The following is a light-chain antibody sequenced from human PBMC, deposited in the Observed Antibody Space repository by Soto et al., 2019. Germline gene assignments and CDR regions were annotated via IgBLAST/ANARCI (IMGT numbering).Light chain of an antibody. V-gene: IGKV1-5*01. CDR1: QSISSW. CDR3: QQYKGT. J-gene: IGKJ2*02. Sequence: DIQMTQSPSTLSASVGDRVTITCRASQSISSWLAWYQQKPGKAPNLLIYDASSLETGVPSRFSGSGSGTEFTLTISSLQPDDFATYYCQQYKGTFGQGTKVDTK. CDR2: DAS.